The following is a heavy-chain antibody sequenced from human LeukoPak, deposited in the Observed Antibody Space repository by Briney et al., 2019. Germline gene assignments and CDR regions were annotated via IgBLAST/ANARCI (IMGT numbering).Heavy chain of an antibody. Sequence: PSETLSLTCTVSGSIVNYYLSWIRQTPGKGPEWLGYIYRSGSTKYNSSLKRRVTMSVGTSSNQFSLNLKSVTAADTAVYYCATGPQYDYWGPGMLVTVSS. CDR1: GSIVNYY. J-gene: IGHJ4*02. CDR3: ATGPQYDY. V-gene: IGHV4-59*01. CDR2: IYRSGST.